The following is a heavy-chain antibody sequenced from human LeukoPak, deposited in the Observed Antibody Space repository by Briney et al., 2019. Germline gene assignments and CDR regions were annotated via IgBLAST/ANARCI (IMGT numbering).Heavy chain of an antibody. J-gene: IGHJ4*02. V-gene: IGHV3-23*01. CDR1: GFIFSNAW. CDR3: AKAPVTTCSGAYCYPFDY. CDR2: ISVSGNT. D-gene: IGHD2-15*01. Sequence: GGSLRLSCAASGFIFSNAWMSWVRQAPGKGLEWVSAISVSGNTYHADSVKGRFTISRDSYKNTLYLQMNSLRAEDAAVYYCAKAPVTTCSGAYCYPFDYWGQGTLVTVSS.